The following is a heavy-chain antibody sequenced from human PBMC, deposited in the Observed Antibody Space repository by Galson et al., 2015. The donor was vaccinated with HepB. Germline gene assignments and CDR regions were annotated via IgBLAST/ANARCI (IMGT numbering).Heavy chain of an antibody. V-gene: IGHV3-21*01. CDR1: GFTFSSYS. Sequence: SLRLSCAASGFTFSSYSMNWVRQAPGKGLEWVSSISSSSSYIYYADSVKGRFTISRDNAKNSLYLQMNSRRAEDTAVYYCAREGYYKDAFDIWGQGTMVTVSS. D-gene: IGHD2/OR15-2a*01. CDR2: ISSSSSYI. CDR3: AREGYYKDAFDI. J-gene: IGHJ3*02.